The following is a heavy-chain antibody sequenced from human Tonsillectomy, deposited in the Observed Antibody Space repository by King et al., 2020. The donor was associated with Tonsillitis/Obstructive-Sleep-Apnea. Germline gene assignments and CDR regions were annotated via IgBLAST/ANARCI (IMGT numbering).Heavy chain of an antibody. D-gene: IGHD2-2*01. J-gene: IGHJ5*02. Sequence: QVQLQESGPGLVKPSETLSLTCTVSGGSISTYYWSWIRQPPGKGLEWIGYIYYLGITNYNPSLKSRVTISVDTSKNQFSLKLSSVTAADTAVYYCASLHCSSTSCPWGPWFDPWGQGTLVTVSS. V-gene: IGHV4-59*01. CDR2: IYYLGIT. CDR3: ASLHCSSTSCPWGPWFDP. CDR1: GGSISTYY.